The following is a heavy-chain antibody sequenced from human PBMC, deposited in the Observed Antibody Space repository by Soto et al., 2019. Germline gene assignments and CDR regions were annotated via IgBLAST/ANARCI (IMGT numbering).Heavy chain of an antibody. D-gene: IGHD3-9*01. Sequence: SVKVSCKFSGVTFSSYAISWVRQAPGQGLEWMGGIIPIFGTANYTQKFQGRVTITADESTSTAYMELSSLRSEDTAVYYCARSLHVLAGSYDIDYCGQGPLVTVSS. CDR2: IIPIFGTA. CDR3: ARSLHVLAGSYDIDY. CDR1: GVTFSSYA. J-gene: IGHJ4*01. V-gene: IGHV1-69*13.